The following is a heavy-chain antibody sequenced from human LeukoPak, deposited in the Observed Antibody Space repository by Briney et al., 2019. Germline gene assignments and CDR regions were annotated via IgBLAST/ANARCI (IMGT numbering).Heavy chain of an antibody. D-gene: IGHD5-12*01. J-gene: IGHJ3*02. CDR2: IYSSGST. CDR3: ARDLLHRGYAFDI. V-gene: IGHV4-61*02. CDR1: GGSISSATYY. Sequence: SETLSLTCTVSGGSISSATYYWSWIRQPAGKGLEWIGRIYSSGSTNYNPSLKSRVTISVDPSKNQFSLKLSSVTAADTAVYYCARDLLHRGYAFDIWGQGSMVTVSS.